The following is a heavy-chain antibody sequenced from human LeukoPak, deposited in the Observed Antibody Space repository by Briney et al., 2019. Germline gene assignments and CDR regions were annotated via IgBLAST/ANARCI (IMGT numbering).Heavy chain of an antibody. J-gene: IGHJ3*02. V-gene: IGHV3-33*01. CDR1: GFTFSSYG. CDR2: IWYDGSNK. Sequence: PGRSLRLSCAASGFTFSSYGMHWVRQAPGKGLDWVAVIWYDGSNKYYADSVKGRFTISRDNSKNTLYLQMNSLRAEDTAVYYCARDGYYLNAFDIWGQGTMVTVSS. CDR3: ARDGYYLNAFDI. D-gene: IGHD3-22*01.